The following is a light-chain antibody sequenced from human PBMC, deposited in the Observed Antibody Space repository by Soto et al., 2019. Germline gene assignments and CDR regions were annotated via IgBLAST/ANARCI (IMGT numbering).Light chain of an antibody. J-gene: IGKJ1*01. CDR1: QSVSSSC. V-gene: IGKV3-20*01. CDR2: GAS. Sequence: ETVLTQSPGTLSLSPGERATLSCRASQSVSSSCLAWYQQKPGQAPRLLIYGASSRATGIPDRFSGSGSGTDFTLTISRLDPEDFAVYYCQQYGNSPRTFGQGTKVEIK. CDR3: QQYGNSPRT.